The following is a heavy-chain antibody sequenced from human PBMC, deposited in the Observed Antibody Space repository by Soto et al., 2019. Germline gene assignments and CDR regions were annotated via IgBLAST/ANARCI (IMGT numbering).Heavy chain of an antibody. J-gene: IGHJ6*02. CDR3: ATTNYYYDSSGTVPGGMDV. CDR1: GFTFSSYA. Sequence: QVQLVESGGGVVQPGRSLRLSCAASGFTFSSYAMHWVRQAPGKGLEWVAVISYDGSNKYYADSVKGRFTISRDNSKNTLYLQMNSLIAEDTAVYYCATTNYYYDSSGTVPGGMDVWGQGTTVTVSS. V-gene: IGHV3-30-3*01. CDR2: ISYDGSNK. D-gene: IGHD3-22*01.